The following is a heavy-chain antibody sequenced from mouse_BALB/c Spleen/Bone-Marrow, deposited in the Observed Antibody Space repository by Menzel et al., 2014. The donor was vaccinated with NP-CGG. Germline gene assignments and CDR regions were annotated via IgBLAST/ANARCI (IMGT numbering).Heavy chain of an antibody. V-gene: IGHV1-55*01. Sequence: QVQLQHSGAERVKPGTSVTLSCKASGYNFTSYWVNWVKLRPGQGLEWIGDIYPVSASTNYSEKFRSKATLTVDTSSSTAYMQLSNLASDDSALYYCASGVYYAMDYWGQGTSVTVSS. CDR3: ASGVYYAMDY. CDR1: GYNFTSYW. J-gene: IGHJ4*01. CDR2: IYPVSAST.